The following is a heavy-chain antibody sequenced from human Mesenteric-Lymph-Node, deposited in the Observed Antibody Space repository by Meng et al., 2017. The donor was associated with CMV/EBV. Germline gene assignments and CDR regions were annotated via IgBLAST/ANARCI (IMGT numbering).Heavy chain of an antibody. V-gene: IGHV4-39*02. J-gene: IGHJ4*02. Sequence: GSLRLSCTVSGGSISSSSYYWGWIRQPPGKGLEWIGSIYYSGSTYYNPSLKSRVTISVDTSKNQFSLKLSSVTAADTAVYYCARDREQLYDYWGQGTLVTVSS. CDR3: ARDREQLYDY. CDR1: GGSISSSSYY. CDR2: IYYSGST. D-gene: IGHD6-6*01.